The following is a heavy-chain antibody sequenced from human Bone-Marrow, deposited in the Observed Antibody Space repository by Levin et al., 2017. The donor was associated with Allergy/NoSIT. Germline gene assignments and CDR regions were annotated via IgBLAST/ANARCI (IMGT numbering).Heavy chain of an antibody. CDR2: IVPISSTI. D-gene: IGHD2-15*01. Sequence: ASVKVSCKTSGGNLNNYAINWVRQAPGQGLECLGGIVPISSTITYAQKFQDRLTITADASTNTAYMELSSLTSEDTAVYYCATMYCGSGTCYSGGLYWGLGTLVTVSS. V-gene: IGHV1-69*13. J-gene: IGHJ4*02. CDR3: ATMYCGSGTCYSGGLY. CDR1: GGNLNNYA.